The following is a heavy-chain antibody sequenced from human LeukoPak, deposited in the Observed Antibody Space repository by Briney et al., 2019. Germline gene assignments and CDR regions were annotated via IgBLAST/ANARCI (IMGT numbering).Heavy chain of an antibody. CDR2: IYTSGTT. Sequence: PSETLSLTCSVSGGSMGSYYWSWIRQLAGKGLEWIGHIYTSGTTQYNPSLKSRVTMSVDTSKQQFSLSLSSVTAADTAVYYCAREGGYSYCYDYWGQGALVTVSS. J-gene: IGHJ4*02. V-gene: IGHV4-4*07. CDR1: GGSMGSYY. CDR3: AREGGYSYCYDY. D-gene: IGHD5-18*01.